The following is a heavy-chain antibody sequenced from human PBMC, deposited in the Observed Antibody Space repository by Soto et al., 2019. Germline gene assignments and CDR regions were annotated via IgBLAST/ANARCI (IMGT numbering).Heavy chain of an antibody. CDR3: ARDESGYSSGWYGTYYYYGMDV. D-gene: IGHD6-19*01. Sequence: QVQLVQSGAEVKKPGASLKVSCKASGYTFTSYGISWVRQAPGQGLEWMGWISAYNGNTNYAQKLQGRVTMTTDTSTSTAYMELRSLRSDDTAVYYCARDESGYSSGWYGTYYYYGMDVWGQGTTVTVSS. J-gene: IGHJ6*02. CDR2: ISAYNGNT. V-gene: IGHV1-18*01. CDR1: GYTFTSYG.